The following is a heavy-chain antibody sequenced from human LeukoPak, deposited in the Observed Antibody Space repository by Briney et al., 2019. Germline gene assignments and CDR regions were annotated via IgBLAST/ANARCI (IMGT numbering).Heavy chain of an antibody. D-gene: IGHD1-26*01. J-gene: IGHJ4*02. CDR2: IFHGGST. CDR3: ATLYSGSLFGTETDY. V-gene: IGHV4-4*02. CDR1: GDSISTNRW. Sequence: SGTLSLTCTVSGDSISTNRWWSWIRQPPGKGLEWIGEIFHGGSTNYNPSLKSRVSISVDKSNNQFSLNLNSVTAADTAVYYCATLYSGSLFGTETDYWGQGSLVTVSS.